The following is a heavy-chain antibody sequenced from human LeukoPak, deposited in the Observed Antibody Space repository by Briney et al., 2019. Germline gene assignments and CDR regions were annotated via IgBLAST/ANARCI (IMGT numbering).Heavy chain of an antibody. Sequence: GGSLRLSCAASGFTFSSYSMNWVRQAPGKGLEWVSSISNSSSYIYYADSVKGRFTISRDNAKNSLYLQMNSLRAEDTAVYYCARDIAVAGEENIDYWGQGTLVTVSS. V-gene: IGHV3-21*01. CDR1: GFTFSSYS. CDR2: ISNSSSYI. J-gene: IGHJ4*02. D-gene: IGHD6-19*01. CDR3: ARDIAVAGEENIDY.